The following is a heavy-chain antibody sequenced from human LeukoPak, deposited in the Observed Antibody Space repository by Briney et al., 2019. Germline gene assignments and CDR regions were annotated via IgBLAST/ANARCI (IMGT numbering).Heavy chain of an antibody. V-gene: IGHV3-23*01. CDR1: GFTFTSCA. Sequence: GGSLRLSCAASGFTFTSCAMNWVRQAPGKGLEWVSYITGNGGTTYYADSVKGRFTISRDNSKNTLYLQMNSLRAEDTALYYCAKELWFGSPFDSWGQGTPVTVSS. CDR3: AKELWFGSPFDS. J-gene: IGHJ4*02. D-gene: IGHD3-10*01. CDR2: ITGNGGTT.